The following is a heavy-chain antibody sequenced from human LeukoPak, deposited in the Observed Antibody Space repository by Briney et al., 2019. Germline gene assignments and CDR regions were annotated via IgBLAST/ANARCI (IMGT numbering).Heavy chain of an antibody. D-gene: IGHD2-15*01. J-gene: IGHJ2*01. CDR2: IYYSGST. CDR3: AGLCVDIVVVVAAKGGWYFDL. CDR1: GGSISSSSYY. V-gene: IGHV4-39*01. Sequence: SETLSLTCTVSGGSISSSSYYWGWIRQPPGKGLEWIGSIYYSGSTYYNPSLKSRVTISVDTSKNQFSLKLSSVTAADTAVYYCAGLCVDIVVVVAAKGGWYFDLWGRGTLVTVSS.